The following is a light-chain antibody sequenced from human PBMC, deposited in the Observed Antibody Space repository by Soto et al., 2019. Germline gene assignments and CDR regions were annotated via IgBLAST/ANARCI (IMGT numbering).Light chain of an antibody. J-gene: IGKJ4*01. CDR1: QSVSVN. CDR3: QERNRWPRGT. Sequence: EVVLTQSPATLSLSPGESATLSCRASQSVSVNFAWYQQKPGQAPRPLIYSASDRAPGIPARFSGRGSGTYFTLPTISIEPADVAVYYCQERNRWPRGTFGGGTKVEIK. V-gene: IGKV3-11*01. CDR2: SAS.